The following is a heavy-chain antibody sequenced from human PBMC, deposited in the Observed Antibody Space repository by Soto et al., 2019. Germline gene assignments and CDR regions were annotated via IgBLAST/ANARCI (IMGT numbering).Heavy chain of an antibody. J-gene: IGHJ6*02. CDR2: IYYSGST. D-gene: IGHD5-18*01. CDR1: GGSVSSGSYY. CDR3: ARAGGGYSYGNIDSGMDV. V-gene: IGHV4-61*01. Sequence: LSLTCTVSGGSVSSGSYYWSWIRQPPGKGLEWIGYIYYSGSTNYNPSPKSRVTISVDTSKNQFSLKLSSVTAADTAVYYCARAGGGYSYGNIDSGMDVWGQGTTVTVSS.